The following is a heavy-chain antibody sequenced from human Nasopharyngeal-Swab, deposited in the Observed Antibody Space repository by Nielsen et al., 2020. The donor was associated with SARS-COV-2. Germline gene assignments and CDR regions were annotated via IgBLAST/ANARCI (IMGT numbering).Heavy chain of an antibody. CDR1: GFTFGDYA. D-gene: IGHD1-1*01. Sequence: GESLKISCTASGFTFGDYAMSWVRQAPGKGLEGVGFIRSKAYGGTTEYAASVKGRFTISRDDSKSIAYLQMNSLKTEDTAVYYCTSLGTGDYWGQGTLVTVSS. CDR3: TSLGTGDY. J-gene: IGHJ4*02. V-gene: IGHV3-49*04. CDR2: IRSKAYGGTT.